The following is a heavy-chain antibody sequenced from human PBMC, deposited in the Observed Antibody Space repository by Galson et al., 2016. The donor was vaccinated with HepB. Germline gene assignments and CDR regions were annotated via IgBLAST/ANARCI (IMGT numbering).Heavy chain of an antibody. CDR1: GFTFSSYW. V-gene: IGHV3-74*01. CDR2: INSDGTST. J-gene: IGHJ2*01. Sequence: SLRLSCAASGFTFSSYWMHWVRQAPGKGLVWVSGINSDGTSTTYADSVKGRITISRDNSKNTLYLQMNSLRAEDTAVYYCARDSAGSFDLWGRGTLVTVSS. CDR3: ARDSAGSFDL. D-gene: IGHD3-10*01.